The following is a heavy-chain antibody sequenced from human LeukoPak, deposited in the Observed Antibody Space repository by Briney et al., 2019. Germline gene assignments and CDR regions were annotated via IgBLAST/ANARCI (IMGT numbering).Heavy chain of an antibody. Sequence: TGESLKISCKGSGYSFTSYWIGWVRQMPGKGLEWMGIIYPGDSDTRYSPSFQGQVTISADKSISTAYLQWSSLKASDTAMYYCAREGLTVVTPEGAFDIWGQGTMVTVSS. CDR1: GYSFTSYW. D-gene: IGHD4-23*01. CDR3: AREGLTVVTPEGAFDI. V-gene: IGHV5-51*01. J-gene: IGHJ3*02. CDR2: IYPGDSDT.